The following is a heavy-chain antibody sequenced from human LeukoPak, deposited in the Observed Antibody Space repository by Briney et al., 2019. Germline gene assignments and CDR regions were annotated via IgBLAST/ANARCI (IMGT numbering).Heavy chain of an antibody. V-gene: IGHV5-10-1*01. D-gene: IGHD3-16*02. CDR3: ARRVTLSDDAFDI. J-gene: IGHJ3*02. CDR1: GYSFTSYW. CDR2: IDPSDSYT. Sequence: GESLRISCKGSGYSFTSYWISWVRQMPGKGLEWMGRIDPSDSYTNYSPSFQGRVTISADKSISTAYLQWSSLKASDTAMYYCARRVTLSDDAFDIWGQGTMVTVSS.